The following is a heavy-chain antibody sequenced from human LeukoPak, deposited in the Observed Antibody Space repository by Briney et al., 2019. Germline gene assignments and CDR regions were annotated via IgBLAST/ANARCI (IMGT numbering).Heavy chain of an antibody. CDR2: ISSSSSYI. V-gene: IGHV3-21*01. J-gene: IGHJ4*02. D-gene: IGHD3-22*01. CDR3: ASGVVVITTLDY. CDR1: GFTFSSYS. Sequence: GGSLRLSCAASGFTFSSYSMNWVRQAPGKGLEWVSSISSSSSYIYYADSVKGRSTISRDNAKNSLYLQMNSLRAEDTAVYYCASGVVVITTLDYWGQGTLVTVSS.